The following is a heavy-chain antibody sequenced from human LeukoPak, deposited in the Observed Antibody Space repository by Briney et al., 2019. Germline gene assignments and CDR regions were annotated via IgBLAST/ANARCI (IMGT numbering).Heavy chain of an antibody. V-gene: IGHV4-61*05. CDR2: FHNSGTS. CDR3: TRGAGWLIDY. J-gene: IGHJ4*02. CDR1: GGSISSSSYY. Sequence: SETLSLTCTVSGGSISSSSYYRGWIRQPPGKGPEWIGYFHNSGTSTYNPSLKSRVTISADTSKNQFSLKLNSLTTADTAVYYCTRGAGWLIDYWGQGILVTVSS. D-gene: IGHD3-16*01.